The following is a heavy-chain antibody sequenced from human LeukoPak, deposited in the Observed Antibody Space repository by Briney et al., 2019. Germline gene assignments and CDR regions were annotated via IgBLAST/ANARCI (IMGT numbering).Heavy chain of an antibody. CDR1: GDSVSSNSAA. J-gene: IGHJ5*02. D-gene: IGHD3-3*01. Sequence: SQTLSLTCAISGDSVSSNSAARNWIRQSPSRGLEWLGRTYYRSKWYNDYAVSVKSRITINPDTSKNQFSLQLNSVTPEDTAVYYCARDRALRITIFGVVNNWFDPWGQGTLVTVSS. V-gene: IGHV6-1*01. CDR3: ARDRALRITIFGVVNNWFDP. CDR2: TYYRSKWYN.